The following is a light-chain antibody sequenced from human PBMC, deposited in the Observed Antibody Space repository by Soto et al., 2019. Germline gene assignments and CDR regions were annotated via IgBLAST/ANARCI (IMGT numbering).Light chain of an antibody. CDR1: QRVSSSY. J-gene: IGKJ1*01. V-gene: IGKV3-20*01. CDR3: QQYGSSPQT. CDR2: GAS. Sequence: NVLTQSPGTLSLAPGERATLSCRASQRVSSSYLAWYQQKPGQAPRLLIYGASTRATGIPDRFSGSGSGTDFTLTIRRLEPEDFAVYYCQQYGSSPQTLGQGTKVEIK.